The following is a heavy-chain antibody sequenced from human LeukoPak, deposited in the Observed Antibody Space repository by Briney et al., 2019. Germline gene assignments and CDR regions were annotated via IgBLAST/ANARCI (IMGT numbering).Heavy chain of an antibody. J-gene: IGHJ6*03. CDR3: ARVSLVTLYYYCYYMDV. D-gene: IGHD3-9*01. V-gene: IGHV1-2*02. CDR1: GYTFTAYY. CDR2: INPNSGGT. Sequence: ASVKVSCKASGYTFTAYYMHWVRQAPGQGLEWMGWINPNSGGTNYAQKFQDRVTMTRDTSINTAYVELSSLRSEDTAVYYCARVSLVTLYYYCYYMDVWGKGTTATISS.